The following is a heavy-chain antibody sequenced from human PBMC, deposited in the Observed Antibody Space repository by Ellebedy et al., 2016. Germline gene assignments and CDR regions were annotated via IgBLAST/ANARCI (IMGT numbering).Heavy chain of an antibody. J-gene: IGHJ6*02. D-gene: IGHD5-12*01. CDR2: ISSSSSYI. V-gene: IGHV3-21*01. CDR1: GFTFSSYS. CDR3: ARIVDIVAYYYYYGMDV. Sequence: GGSLRLSCAASGFTFSSYSMNWVRQAPGKGLEWVSSISSSSSYIYYADSVKGRFTISRDNAKNSLYLQMNSLRAEDTAVYYCARIVDIVAYYYYYGMDVWGQGTTVTVSS.